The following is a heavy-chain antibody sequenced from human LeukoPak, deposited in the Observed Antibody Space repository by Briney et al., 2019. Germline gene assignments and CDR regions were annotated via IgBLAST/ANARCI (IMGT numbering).Heavy chain of an antibody. CDR1: GGSISSGDYY. V-gene: IGHV4-61*08. CDR3: ARDSSPPYYYGMDV. CDR2: IYYSGST. Sequence: SETLSLTCTVSGGSISSGDYYWSWIRQPPGKGLEWIGYIYYSGSTNYNPSLKSRVTISVDTSKNQFSLKLSSVTAADTAVYYCARDSSPPYYYGMDVWGQGTTVTVSS. J-gene: IGHJ6*02.